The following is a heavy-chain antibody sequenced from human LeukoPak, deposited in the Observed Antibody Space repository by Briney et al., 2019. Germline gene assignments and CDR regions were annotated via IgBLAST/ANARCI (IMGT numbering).Heavy chain of an antibody. CDR3: AKDPLKIAALPHYFDY. J-gene: IGHJ4*02. Sequence: GGSLRLSCAASGFTFYNYAMGWVRQAPGKGLEWVSVISGSGDSTYYADSVKGRFTFSRDNSKNTLYLQMNSLRVEDTAVYYCAKDPLKIAALPHYFDYWGQGTLVTVSS. CDR2: ISGSGDST. CDR1: GFTFYNYA. V-gene: IGHV3-23*01. D-gene: IGHD6-6*01.